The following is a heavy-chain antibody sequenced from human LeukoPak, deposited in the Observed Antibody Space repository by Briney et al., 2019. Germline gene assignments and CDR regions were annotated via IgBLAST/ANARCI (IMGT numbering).Heavy chain of an antibody. D-gene: IGHD6-19*01. CDR1: SGSISSSSYY. V-gene: IGHV4-39*01. J-gene: IGHJ5*02. Sequence: KASETLSLTCTVSSGSISSSSYYWGWIRQPPGKGLEWIGSIYYSGSTYYNPSLKSRVTISVDTSKNQFSLKLSSVTAADTAVYYCATQYSSGWYYWFDPWGQGTLVTVSS. CDR2: IYYSGST. CDR3: ATQYSSGWYYWFDP.